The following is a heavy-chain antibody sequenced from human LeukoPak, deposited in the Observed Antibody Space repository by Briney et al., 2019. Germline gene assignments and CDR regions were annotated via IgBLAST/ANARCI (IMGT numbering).Heavy chain of an antibody. V-gene: IGHV3-30-3*01. CDR2: ISYDGSNK. D-gene: IGHD6-19*01. J-gene: IGHJ4*02. Sequence: GRSLRLSCAASGFTFSSYAMHWVRQAPGKGLEWVAVISYDGSNKYYADSVKGRFTISRDNSKNTLYLQMNSLRAEDTAVYYCARVPVSSGWYVYDYWGQGTLVTVSS. CDR3: ARVPVSSGWYVYDY. CDR1: GFTFSSYA.